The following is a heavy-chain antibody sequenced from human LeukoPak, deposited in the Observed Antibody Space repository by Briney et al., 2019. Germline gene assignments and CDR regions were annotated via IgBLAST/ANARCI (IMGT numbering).Heavy chain of an antibody. CDR1: GGSISSYY. J-gene: IGHJ6*03. V-gene: IGHV4-4*09. CDR2: IYTSGST. Sequence: PLETLSLTCTVSGGSISSYYWSWIRQPPGKGLEWIGYIYTSGSTNYNPSLKSRVTISVDTSKNQFSLKLSSVTAADTAVYYCASAGGSSWNPYYYYYYMDVWGKGTTVTVSS. CDR3: ASAGGSSWNPYYYYYYMDV. D-gene: IGHD6-13*01.